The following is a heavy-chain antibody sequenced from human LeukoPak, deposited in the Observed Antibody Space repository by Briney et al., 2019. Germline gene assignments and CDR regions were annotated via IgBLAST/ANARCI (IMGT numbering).Heavy chain of an antibody. CDR3: VKAQNFRPSAFFDS. Sequence: GESLRLSCAASGFTFSNYWMSWVHQAPGQGPEWVANIKEDGRETYYLDSVEGRFTISRDNAKNSLELQMNSLRVEDTAVYHCVKAQNFRPSAFFDSWGQGTLVTVSS. J-gene: IGHJ4*02. D-gene: IGHD1-7*01. CDR1: GFTFSNYW. CDR2: IKEDGRET. V-gene: IGHV3-7*01.